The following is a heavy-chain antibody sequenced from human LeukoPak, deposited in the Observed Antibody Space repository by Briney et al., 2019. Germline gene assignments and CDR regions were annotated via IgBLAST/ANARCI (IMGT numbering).Heavy chain of an antibody. CDR3: AKERLGSITIFGVAFDY. CDR1: GFTFSSYA. Sequence: PGGSLRLSCIASGFTFSSYAMSWVRQAPGKGLEWVSAISGSGGSTYYADSVKGRFTISRDNSKNTLYLLMNSLRAEDTAVYYCAKERLGSITIFGVAFDYWGQGTLVTVSS. D-gene: IGHD3-3*01. J-gene: IGHJ4*02. CDR2: ISGSGGST. V-gene: IGHV3-23*01.